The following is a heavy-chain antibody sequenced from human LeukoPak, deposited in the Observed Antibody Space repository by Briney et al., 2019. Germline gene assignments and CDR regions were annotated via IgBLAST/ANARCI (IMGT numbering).Heavy chain of an antibody. J-gene: IGHJ4*02. Sequence: GGSLRLSCAASGFTFSSYAMSWVRQAPGKGLEWVSAISGSGGSTYYADSVKGRFTISRDNSKNTLYLQMNSLRAEDTAVYYCAKGRVSSSWHRMDFDYWGQGTLVTVSS. V-gene: IGHV3-23*01. CDR1: GFTFSSYA. CDR2: ISGSGGST. CDR3: AKGRVSSSWHRMDFDY. D-gene: IGHD6-13*01.